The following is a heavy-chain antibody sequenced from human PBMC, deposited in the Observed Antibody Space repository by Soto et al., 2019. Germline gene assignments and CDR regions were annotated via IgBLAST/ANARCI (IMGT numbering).Heavy chain of an antibody. CDR1: GGTFSSYA. CDR2: IIPIFGTA. CDR3: ARAIVGASYYYYGMDV. V-gene: IGHV1-69*13. Sequence: ASVKVSCKASGGTFSSYAISGVRQAPGQGLEWMGGIIPIFGTANYAQKFQGRVTITADESTSTAYMELSSLRSEDTAVYYCARAIVGASYYYYGMDVWGQGTTVTVSS. D-gene: IGHD1-26*01. J-gene: IGHJ6*02.